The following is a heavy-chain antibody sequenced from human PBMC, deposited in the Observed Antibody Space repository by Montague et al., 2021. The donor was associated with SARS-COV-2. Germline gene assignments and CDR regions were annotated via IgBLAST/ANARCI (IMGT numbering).Heavy chain of an antibody. Sequence: SETLSLTCSVSGGSTSDYYWTWIRQSPGKGLQWIGDIIYTGSTKFNPSLKSRVSMSLDTSKNHFSLRLSAATAADTARYYCARAQNRLFIAHCFYYFDLWGLGAMVTVSS. V-gene: IGHV4-59*01. J-gene: IGHJ4*02. CDR3: ARAQNRLFIAHCFYYFDL. D-gene: IGHD3-9*01. CDR1: GGSTSDYY. CDR2: IIYTGST.